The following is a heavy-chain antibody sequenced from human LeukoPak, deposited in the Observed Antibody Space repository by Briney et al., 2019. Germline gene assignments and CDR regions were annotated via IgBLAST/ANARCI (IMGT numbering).Heavy chain of an antibody. CDR3: ARDRYSSSWYFPYYMDV. Sequence: GGSLRLSCAASGFTFSDYYMSWIRQAPGKGLEWISYISSSGGTIYYADSVKGRFTISRDNAKNSLYLQMNSLRAEDTAVYYCARDRYSSSWYFPYYMDVWGKGTTVTISS. J-gene: IGHJ6*03. V-gene: IGHV3-11*01. D-gene: IGHD6-13*01. CDR1: GFTFSDYY. CDR2: ISSSGGTI.